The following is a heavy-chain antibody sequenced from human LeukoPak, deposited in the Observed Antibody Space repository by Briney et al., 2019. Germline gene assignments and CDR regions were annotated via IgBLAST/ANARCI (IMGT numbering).Heavy chain of an antibody. Sequence: ASVKVSCKASGYTFTGYYMHWVRQAPGQGLEWMGWINPNSGGTNYAQKFQGRVTMTRDTSISTAYMDLSRLRSDDTAVYYCARDTYYGSGSYYNHYWGQGTLVTVSS. V-gene: IGHV1-2*02. CDR2: INPNSGGT. D-gene: IGHD3-10*01. CDR1: GYTFTGYY. CDR3: ARDTYYGSGSYYNHY. J-gene: IGHJ4*02.